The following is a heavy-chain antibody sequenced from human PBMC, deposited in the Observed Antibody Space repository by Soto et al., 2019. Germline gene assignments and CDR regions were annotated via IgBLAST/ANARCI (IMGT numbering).Heavy chain of an antibody. V-gene: IGHV1-18*01. Sequence: GASVKVSCKASGYTFSSYGISWVRLAPGQGPEWMGWISGYNGNTNYAQKVQDRVTMTRDTSASTSHMEVSSLRSDDTAVYYCAREGVAPYYYYGMDVWGQGTTVTVSS. J-gene: IGHJ6*02. D-gene: IGHD5-12*01. CDR1: GYTFSSYG. CDR2: ISGYNGNT. CDR3: AREGVAPYYYYGMDV.